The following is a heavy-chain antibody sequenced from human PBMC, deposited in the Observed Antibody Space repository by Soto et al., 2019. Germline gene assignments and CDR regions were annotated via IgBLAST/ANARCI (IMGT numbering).Heavy chain of an antibody. CDR3: ARDLVDRAFDI. CDR2: ISSSSSYI. CDR1: GFTFSSYS. J-gene: IGHJ3*02. Sequence: GGFLRLSCAASGFTFSSYSMNWVRQAPGKGLEWVSSISSSSSYIYYADSVKGRFTISRDNAKNSLYLQMNSLRAEDTAVYYCARDLVDRAFDIWGQGTMVTVSS. D-gene: IGHD3-16*01. V-gene: IGHV3-21*01.